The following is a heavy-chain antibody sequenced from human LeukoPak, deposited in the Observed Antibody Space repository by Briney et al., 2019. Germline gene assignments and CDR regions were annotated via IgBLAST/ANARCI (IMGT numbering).Heavy chain of an antibody. CDR2: IIPIFGTA. J-gene: IGHJ4*02. V-gene: IGHV1-69*01. CDR1: GGTFSSYA. Sequence: ASVKVSCKASGGTFSSYAISWVRQAPGQGLEWMGGIIPIFGTANYAQKFQGRVTITADESTSTAYMELSSLRSEDTAVYYCARDQDYVWGSYRYLGYWGQGTLVTVSS. D-gene: IGHD3-16*02. CDR3: ARDQDYVWGSYRYLGY.